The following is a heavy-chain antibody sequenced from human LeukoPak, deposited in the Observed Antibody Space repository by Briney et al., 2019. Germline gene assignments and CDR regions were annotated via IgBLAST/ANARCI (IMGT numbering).Heavy chain of an antibody. V-gene: IGHV1-18*04. CDR2: ISAYNGNT. CDR3: ARDLLVGSGWAYDAFDI. CDR1: GYTFTSYG. Sequence: GASVKVSCKASGYTFTSYGISWVRQAPGQGLEWMEWISAYNGNTNYAQKLQGRVTMTTDTSTSTAYMELRSLRSDDTAVYYCARDLLVGSGWAYDAFDIWGQGTMVTVSS. J-gene: IGHJ3*02. D-gene: IGHD6-19*01.